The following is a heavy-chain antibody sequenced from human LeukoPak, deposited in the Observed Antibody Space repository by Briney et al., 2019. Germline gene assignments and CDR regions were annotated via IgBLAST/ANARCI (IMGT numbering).Heavy chain of an antibody. J-gene: IGHJ4*02. V-gene: IGHV3-11*01. Sequence: GGSLRLSCAASGFTFSDYYMSWIRQAPGKGLEWISYISSSGDTIFYADSVKGRFTISRDNAKNSLYLQMNSLRAEDTALYYCARGQGSGGFGESPAPYWGQGTLVTVSS. CDR1: GFTFSDYY. D-gene: IGHD3-10*01. CDR2: ISSSGDTI. CDR3: ARGQGSGGFGESPAPY.